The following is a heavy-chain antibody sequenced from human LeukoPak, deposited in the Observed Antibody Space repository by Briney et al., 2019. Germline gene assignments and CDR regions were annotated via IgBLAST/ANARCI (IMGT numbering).Heavy chain of an antibody. V-gene: IGHV7-4-1*02. D-gene: IGHD6-6*01. J-gene: IGHJ4*02. CDR3: ARGRGAARESSGGVAYYFDY. CDR2: INTNTGNP. Sequence: ASVKVSCKASGGTFSSYAISWVRQAPGQGLEWMGWINTNTGNPTYAQGFTGRFVFSLDTSVSTAYLQISSLKAEDTAVYYRARGRGAARESSGGVAYYFDYWGQGTLVTVSS. CDR1: GGTFSSYA.